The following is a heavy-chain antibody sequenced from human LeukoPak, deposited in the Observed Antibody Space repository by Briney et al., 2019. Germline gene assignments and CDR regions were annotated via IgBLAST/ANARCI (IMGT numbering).Heavy chain of an antibody. V-gene: IGHV3-30-3*01. CDR2: MSNDGSIK. J-gene: IGHJ3*02. D-gene: IGHD3-3*01. CDR3: AREFTIFGVAIQRYDAYDI. Sequence: GGSLRLSCAASGFTFSEYTIHWVRQAPGKGLEWVAVMSNDGSIKKYANSVKGRFTISRDNSKNTLYLQMDSLRAEDTAVYYCAREFTIFGVAIQRYDAYDIWGRGTMVTVSS. CDR1: GFTFSEYT.